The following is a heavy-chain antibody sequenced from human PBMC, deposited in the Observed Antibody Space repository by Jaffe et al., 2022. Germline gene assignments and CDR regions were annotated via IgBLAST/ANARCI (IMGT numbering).Heavy chain of an antibody. CDR3: AKDRVAVAFNYYFDY. Sequence: EVQLVESGGGLVQPGRSLRLSCAASGFTFDDYAMHWVRQAPGKGLEWVSGISWNSGSIGYADSVKGRFTISRDNAKNSLYLQMNSLRAEDTALYYCAKDRVAVAFNYYFDYWGQGTLVTVSS. CDR1: GFTFDDYA. J-gene: IGHJ4*02. V-gene: IGHV3-9*01. CDR2: ISWNSGSI. D-gene: IGHD6-19*01.